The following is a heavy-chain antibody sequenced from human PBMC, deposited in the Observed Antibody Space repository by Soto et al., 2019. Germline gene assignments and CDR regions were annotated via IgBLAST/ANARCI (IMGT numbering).Heavy chain of an antibody. CDR2: IYHSGST. D-gene: IGHD2-2*01. V-gene: IGHV4-30-2*01. CDR3: ARVPDR. Sequence: QLQLQESGSGLVKPSQTLSLTFAVSGSSISSGGYSWCWIRQPPGKGLEWIGYIYHSGSTFYNLSLKSRVTIAVDRSNNQFSLKLSSVTAADTAVYYCARVPDRWGQVTLVSVSS. CDR1: GSSISSGGYS. J-gene: IGHJ5*02.